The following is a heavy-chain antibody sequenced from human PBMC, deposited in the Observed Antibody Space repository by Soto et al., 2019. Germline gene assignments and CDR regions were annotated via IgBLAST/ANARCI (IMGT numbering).Heavy chain of an antibody. CDR1: GFTFSSYW. Sequence: EVQLVESGGGLVQPGGSLRLSCAASGFTFSSYWMSWVRQAPGKGLEWVANIKQDGSEKYYVDSVKGRFTISRDNAKNSLYLQMNSLRAEDTAVYYCARACLGRTYYDFWSGNQLDYWGQGTLVTVSS. CDR2: IKQDGSEK. V-gene: IGHV3-7*03. J-gene: IGHJ4*02. CDR3: ARACLGRTYYDFWSGNQLDY. D-gene: IGHD3-3*01.